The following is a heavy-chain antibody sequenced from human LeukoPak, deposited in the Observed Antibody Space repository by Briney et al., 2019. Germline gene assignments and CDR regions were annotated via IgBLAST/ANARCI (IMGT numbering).Heavy chain of an antibody. CDR3: ARTGYCSGGSCYGTYYYYGMDV. D-gene: IGHD2-15*01. J-gene: IGHJ6*02. CDR2: IYYSGST. V-gene: IGHV4-59*08. CDR1: GGSISSYY. Sequence: PSETLSLTCTVSGGSISSYYWSWIRQPPGKGLEWIGYIYYSGSTNYNPSLKSRVTISVDTSKNQFSLKLSSVTAADTAVYYCARTGYCSGGSCYGTYYYYGMDVWGQGTTVTVSS.